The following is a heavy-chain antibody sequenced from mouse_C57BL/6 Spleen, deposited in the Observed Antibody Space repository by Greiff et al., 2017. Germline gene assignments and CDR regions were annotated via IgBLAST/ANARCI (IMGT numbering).Heavy chain of an antibody. V-gene: IGHV2-3*01. CDR1: GFSLTSYG. CDR2: IWGDGST. Sequence: VKVVESGPGLVAPSQSLSITCTVSGFSLTSYGVSWVRQPPGQGLEWLGVIWGDGSTNYHSALITSLSISKDNSKCQAFLKLNSLQTDDTATYYCAKPGSSMDYWGQGTSVTVSS. J-gene: IGHJ4*01. CDR3: AKPGSSMDY. D-gene: IGHD1-1*01.